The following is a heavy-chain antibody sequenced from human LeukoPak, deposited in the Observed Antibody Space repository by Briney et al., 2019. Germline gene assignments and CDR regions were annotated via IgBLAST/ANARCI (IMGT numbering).Heavy chain of an antibody. CDR2: IIPILGIA. D-gene: IGHD5-24*01. CDR1: GGTFSSYA. CDR3: AREGDGYNLVVRSNWFDP. V-gene: IGHV1-69*04. Sequence: ASVKVSCKASGGTFSSYAISWVRQAPGQGLEWMGRIIPILGIANYAQKFQGRVTITADKSTSTAYMELSSLRSEDTAVYYCAREGDGYNLVVRSNWFDPWGQGTLVTVSS. J-gene: IGHJ5*02.